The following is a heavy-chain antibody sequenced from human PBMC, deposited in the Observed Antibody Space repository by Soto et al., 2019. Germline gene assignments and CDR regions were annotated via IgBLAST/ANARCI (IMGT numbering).Heavy chain of an antibody. CDR2: IKSKTDGGTT. V-gene: IGHV3-15*01. CDR3: TTDPEYSSGFNDY. J-gene: IGHJ4*02. Sequence: GGSLRLSCAASGFTFSNAWMSWVRQAPGKGLEWVGRIKSKTDGGTTDYAAPVKGRFTISRDDSKNTLYLQMNSLKTEDTAVYYCTTDPEYSSGFNDYWGQGTLVTVSS. CDR1: GFTFSNAW. D-gene: IGHD6-19*01.